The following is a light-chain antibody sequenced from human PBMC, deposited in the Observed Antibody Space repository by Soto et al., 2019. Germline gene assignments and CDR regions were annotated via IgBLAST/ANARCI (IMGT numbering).Light chain of an antibody. J-gene: IGKJ3*01. CDR1: QSVLYSSNNKNY. Sequence: DIVMTQSPDSLAVSLGERATINCKSSQSVLYSSNNKNYLAWYQQKPGQPPKLLIYWASTRESGVPDRFSGSGSGTEFTLSISSLQAEDVAVYYCQQYDSSPLTFGPGTKVDIK. V-gene: IGKV4-1*01. CDR2: WAS. CDR3: QQYDSSPLT.